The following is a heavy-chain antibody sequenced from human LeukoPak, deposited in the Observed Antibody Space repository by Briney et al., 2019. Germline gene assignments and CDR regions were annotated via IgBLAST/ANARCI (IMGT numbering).Heavy chain of an antibody. V-gene: IGHV3-23*01. CDR1: GFTFSSYA. CDR3: ALQGPIDIYSSGWYYFDY. D-gene: IGHD6-19*01. J-gene: IGHJ4*02. CDR2: ISGSGGST. Sequence: PGGSLRLSCAASGFTFSSYAMSWVRQAPGKGLEWVSAISGSGGSTYYADSVKGRFTISRDNSENTLYLQMNSLRAEDTAVYYCALQGPIDIYSSGWYYFDYWGQGTLVTVSS.